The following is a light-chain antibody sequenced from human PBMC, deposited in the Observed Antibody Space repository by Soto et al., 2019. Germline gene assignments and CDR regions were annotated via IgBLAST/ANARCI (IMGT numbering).Light chain of an antibody. CDR1: QSINNF. V-gene: IGKV1-39*01. CDR3: QQSYGTPHT. J-gene: IGKJ4*01. Sequence: IQMTQSPSSLSASVGDRVTITCRASQSINNFLNWYQQRPGEVPKLLIYGASSLQSVVASRFSGSGYGTAFTLTISSLHPEDFATYYCQQSYGTPHTFGGGTKVEIK. CDR2: GAS.